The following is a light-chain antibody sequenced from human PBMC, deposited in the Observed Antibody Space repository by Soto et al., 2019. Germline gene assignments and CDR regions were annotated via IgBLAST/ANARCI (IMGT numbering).Light chain of an antibody. V-gene: IGKV3-20*01. CDR3: QQYGNSPQT. Sequence: EIVLTQSPGTLSLSPGERGTLSCRASQSVNSSYLAWYQQKPGQDPRLLIYGASTRATGIPDRFSGSGSGTDFTLTIARLEPGDFAVYYCQQYGNSPQTLGQGTKVDIK. J-gene: IGKJ1*01. CDR2: GAS. CDR1: QSVNSSY.